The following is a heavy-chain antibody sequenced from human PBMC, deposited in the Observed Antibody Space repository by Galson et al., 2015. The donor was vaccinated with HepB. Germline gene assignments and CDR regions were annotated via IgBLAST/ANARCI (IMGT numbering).Heavy chain of an antibody. CDR3: ARRNHYYDSSGYYVGWFDP. J-gene: IGHJ5*02. Sequence: SETLSLTCTVSGGSVSSGSYYWSWIRQPPGKGLEWIGYIYYSGSTNYNPSLKSRVTISVDTSKNQFSLKLSSVTAADTAVYYCARRNHYYDSSGYYVGWFDPWGQGTLVTVSS. V-gene: IGHV4-61*01. D-gene: IGHD3-22*01. CDR1: GGSVSSGSYY. CDR2: IYYSGST.